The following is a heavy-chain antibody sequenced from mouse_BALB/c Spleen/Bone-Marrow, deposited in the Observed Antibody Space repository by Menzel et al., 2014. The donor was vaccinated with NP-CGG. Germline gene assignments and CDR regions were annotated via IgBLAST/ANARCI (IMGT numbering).Heavy chain of an antibody. CDR1: GYTFTSYT. V-gene: IGHV1-4*01. Sequence: QVQLQQSGAELARPGASVKMSCKASGYTFTSYTMHWVKQRPGQGLEWIGYINPSSGYTNYNQKFKDKATLTADKSSSTAYMQLSSLTSEDSAVYYCANKNLYDYDNAMDYWGQGTSVTVSS. J-gene: IGHJ4*01. CDR2: INPSSGYT. CDR3: ANKNLYDYDNAMDY. D-gene: IGHD2-4*01.